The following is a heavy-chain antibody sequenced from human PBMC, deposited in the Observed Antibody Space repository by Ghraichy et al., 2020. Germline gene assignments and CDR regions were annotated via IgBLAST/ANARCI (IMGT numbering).Heavy chain of an antibody. D-gene: IGHD6-19*01. V-gene: IGHV1-69*13. CDR3: ARCKGVVRGVSSGWYGSADPERNGMDV. Sequence: SVKVSCKASGGTFSSYAISWVRQAPGQGLEWMGGIIPIFGTANYAQKFQGRVTITADESTSTAYMELSSLRSEDTAVYYCARCKGVVRGVSSGWYGSADPERNGMDVWGQGTTVTVSS. CDR2: IIPIFGTA. CDR1: GGTFSSYA. J-gene: IGHJ6*02.